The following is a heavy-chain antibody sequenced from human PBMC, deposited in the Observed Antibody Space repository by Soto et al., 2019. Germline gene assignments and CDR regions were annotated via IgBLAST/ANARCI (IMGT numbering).Heavy chain of an antibody. CDR1: GGSISSGDYY. CDR3: ARRDRSGFSYWLDT. J-gene: IGHJ5*02. V-gene: IGHV4-31*03. CDR2: IYFSWTT. D-gene: IGHD3-22*01. Sequence: QVQLQESGPGLVKPSQTLSLTCTVSGGSISSGDYYWSWIRQHPGKGLEWIGTIYFSWTTYYNPSLKSRVTISVDTSKSQFSLKLSSVTAADTAVYYCARRDRSGFSYWLDTWGQGTLVTVSS.